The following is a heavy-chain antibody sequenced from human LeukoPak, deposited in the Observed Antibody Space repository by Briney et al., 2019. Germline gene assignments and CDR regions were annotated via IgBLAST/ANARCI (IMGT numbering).Heavy chain of an antibody. CDR2: IRYDGSNK. Sequence: PGGSLRLSCAASGFTFSSYSMHWVRQAPGKGLEWVAFIRYDGSNKYYADSVKGRFTISRDNSKNTLYLQMNSLRAEDTAVYYCAKDLGPYPDYWGQGTLVTVSS. J-gene: IGHJ4*02. CDR3: AKDLGPYPDY. V-gene: IGHV3-30*02. CDR1: GFTFSSYS.